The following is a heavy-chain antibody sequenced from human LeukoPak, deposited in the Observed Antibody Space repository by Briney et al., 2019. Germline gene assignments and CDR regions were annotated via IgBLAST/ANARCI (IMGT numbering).Heavy chain of an antibody. CDR3: AREKRGTYYYDSSGYFIDAFDI. CDR2: IYYSGST. J-gene: IGHJ3*02. Sequence: NHSQTLSLTCTVSGGSISSGDHYWSWIRQPPGKGLEWIGYIYYSGSTNYNPSLKSRVTISVDTSKNQFSLKLSSVTAADTAVYYCAREKRGTYYYDSSGYFIDAFDIWGQGTMVTVSS. V-gene: IGHV4-61*08. D-gene: IGHD3-22*01. CDR1: GGSISSGDHY.